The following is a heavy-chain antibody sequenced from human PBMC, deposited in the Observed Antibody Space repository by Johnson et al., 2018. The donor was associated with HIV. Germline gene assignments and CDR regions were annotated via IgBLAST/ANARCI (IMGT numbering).Heavy chain of an antibody. V-gene: IGHV3-20*04. J-gene: IGHJ3*02. D-gene: IGHD2-2*01. CDR1: GFTFDDYG. Sequence: VQLVESGGGVVRPGGSLRLSCAASGFTFDDYGMSWVRQAPGKGLEGVSGINWNGGGAGYADSVKGRFTISRDNSKNSLYLQMNGLRAEDTALYYCARDLVVVVPSALVGAFDIWGQGTMVTVTP. CDR3: ARDLVVVVPSALVGAFDI. CDR2: INWNGGGA.